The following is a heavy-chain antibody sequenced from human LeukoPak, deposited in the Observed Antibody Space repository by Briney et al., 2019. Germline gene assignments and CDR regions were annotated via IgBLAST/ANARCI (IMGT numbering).Heavy chain of an antibody. V-gene: IGHV1-18*01. CDR2: ISAYNGNT. J-gene: IGHJ4*02. CDR3: ARGRTDVYSNFGY. CDR1: GYTFTSYG. Sequence: ASLKVSCKASGYTFTSYGISWVRQAPGQRLEWMGWISAYNGNTDYAQKLQGRVTMTTDTSTGTAYMELRSLRSDDTAVYYCARGRTDVYSNFGYWGRDTGVTLSS. D-gene: IGHD2-21*01.